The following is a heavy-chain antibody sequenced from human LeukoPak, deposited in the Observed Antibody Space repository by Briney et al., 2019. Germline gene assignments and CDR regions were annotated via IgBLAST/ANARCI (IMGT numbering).Heavy chain of an antibody. CDR3: AIEGGSGSYQNS. V-gene: IGHV3-48*01. J-gene: IGHJ4*02. Sequence: SGGSLRLSCAASGFTFSSYSMNWARQAPGKGLEWLSYISSSSSATYYADSVKGRFTVSRDNAKNSLYLQMDSLRAEDTAVYYCAIEGGSGSYQNSWGQGTLVTVSS. D-gene: IGHD3-10*01. CDR1: GFTFSSYS. CDR2: ISSSSSAT.